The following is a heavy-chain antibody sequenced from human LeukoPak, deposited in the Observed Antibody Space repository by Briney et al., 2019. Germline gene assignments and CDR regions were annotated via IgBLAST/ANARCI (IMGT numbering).Heavy chain of an antibody. CDR2: IYYSGST. V-gene: IGHV4-31*03. CDR1: GGSISSGGYY. Sequence: SQTLSLTCTVSGGSISSGGYYWSWIRQHPGKGLEWIGYIYYSGSTYYNPSLKSRVTISVDTSKNQFSLKLSSVTAADTAVYYCASSTMVRGVFDRHGWFDPWGQGTLVTVSS. D-gene: IGHD3-10*01. J-gene: IGHJ5*02. CDR3: ASSTMVRGVFDRHGWFDP.